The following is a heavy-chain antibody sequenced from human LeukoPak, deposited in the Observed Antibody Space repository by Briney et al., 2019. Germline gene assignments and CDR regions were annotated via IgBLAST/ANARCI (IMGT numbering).Heavy chain of an antibody. Sequence: SETLSLTCTVSGYSISSGYYWGWIRQPPGKGLEWIGSIYHSGSTYYNPSLKSRVTISVDTSKNQFSLKLSSVTAADTAVYYCARADPEYQLLWARPSQYDYWGQGTLVTVSS. J-gene: IGHJ4*02. CDR2: IYHSGST. V-gene: IGHV4-38-2*02. CDR1: GYSISSGYY. D-gene: IGHD2-2*01. CDR3: ARADPEYQLLWARPSQYDY.